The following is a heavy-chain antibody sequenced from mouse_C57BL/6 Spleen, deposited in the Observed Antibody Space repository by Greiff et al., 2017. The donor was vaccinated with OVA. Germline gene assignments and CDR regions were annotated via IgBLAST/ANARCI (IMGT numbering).Heavy chain of an antibody. V-gene: IGHV1-82*01. D-gene: IGHD2-2*01. J-gene: IGHJ4*01. Sequence: QVQLQQSGPELVKPGASVKISCKASGYAFSSSWMNWVKQRPGKGLEWIGRIYPGDGDTNYNGKFKGKATLTADKSSSTAYMQISSLTSEDSAVYFCASSGGFYYGYDGSAMDYWGQGPSVTVSS. CDR3: ASSGGFYYGYDGSAMDY. CDR1: GYAFSSSW. CDR2: IYPGDGDT.